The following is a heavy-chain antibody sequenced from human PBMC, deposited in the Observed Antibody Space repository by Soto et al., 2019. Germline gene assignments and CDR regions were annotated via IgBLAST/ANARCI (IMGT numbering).Heavy chain of an antibody. V-gene: IGHV1-2*04. CDR1: GYTFTGYY. CDR2: INPNSGGT. D-gene: IGHD3-22*01. CDR3: ARARVSYYDSSCYSSRVRWFYP. Sequence: GASVKVSCKASGYTFTGYYMHWVRQAPGQGLEWMGWINPNSGGTNYAQKFQGWVTMTRDTSISTAYMELSRLRSDDTAVYYCARARVSYYDSSCYSSRVRWFYPWGKGTLVTVSS. J-gene: IGHJ5*02.